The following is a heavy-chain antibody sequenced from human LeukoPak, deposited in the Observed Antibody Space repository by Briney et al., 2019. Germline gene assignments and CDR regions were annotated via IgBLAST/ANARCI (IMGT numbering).Heavy chain of an antibody. D-gene: IGHD3-9*01. CDR2: TRFDGKNK. CDR3: AKGGLVIINYFDY. J-gene: IGHJ4*02. CDR1: GFTFSRYG. V-gene: IGHV3-30*02. Sequence: GGSLRLSYAASGFTFSRYGMHWVRQAPGKGLEWVSFTRFDGKNKYYADSVKGRFTISKDNSKNTLYLQMNSLRAEDTAVYYCAKGGLVIINYFDYWGQGTLVTVSS.